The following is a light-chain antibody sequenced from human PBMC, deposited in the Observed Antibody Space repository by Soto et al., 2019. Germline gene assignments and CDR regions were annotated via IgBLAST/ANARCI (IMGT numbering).Light chain of an antibody. CDR2: RIF. J-gene: IGKJ4*01. Sequence: ERVVTESPGTVSVFPGETVTLSCRASQSVSGYLDWFHQKPGQAPRLVLLRIFTRAIGVPARFSGSGSETDFTLTISILEPEDFAVYCCQQFSCHPLTFGGGTKVDIK. CDR3: QQFSCHPLT. CDR1: QSVSGY. V-gene: IGKV3-20*01.